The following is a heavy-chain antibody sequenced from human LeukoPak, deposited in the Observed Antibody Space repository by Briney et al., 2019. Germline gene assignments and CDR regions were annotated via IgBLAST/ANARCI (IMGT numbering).Heavy chain of an antibody. V-gene: IGHV3-74*01. D-gene: IGHD3-3*01. Sequence: GGSLRLSCAASGFTFSSYWMHWVRQAPGKGLVWVSRINSDGSSTSYADSVKGRFTISRDNAKKTLYLQMNSLIAEDTAVYYXXXXXXGYYDFWXXXXXXVXXXYWXQXTLVTVSS. CDR2: INSDGSST. J-gene: IGHJ4*02. CDR1: GFTFSSYW. CDR3: XXXXXGYYDFWXXXXXXVXXXY.